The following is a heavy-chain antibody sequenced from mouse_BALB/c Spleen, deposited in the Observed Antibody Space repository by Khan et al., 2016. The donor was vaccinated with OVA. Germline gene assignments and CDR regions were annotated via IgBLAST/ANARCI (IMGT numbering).Heavy chain of an antibody. CDR1: GFTFSDYY. CDR2: ISAGGGYT. J-gene: IGHJ3*01. Sequence: EVQLQESGGGLVKPGGSLKISCAASGFTFSDYYMYWVRQTPEKRLEWVATISAGGGYTYYPDSVKGRFTISRDNASSTLYLQMSSLKSEDTAMYYCARAGYGGFAYWGQGTLVTVSA. V-gene: IGHV5-4*02. CDR3: ARAGYGGFAY. D-gene: IGHD1-1*02.